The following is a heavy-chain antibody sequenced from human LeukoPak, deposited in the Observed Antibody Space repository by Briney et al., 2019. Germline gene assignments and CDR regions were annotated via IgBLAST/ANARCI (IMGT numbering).Heavy chain of an antibody. CDR1: GYTFTSYG. J-gene: IGHJ6*02. CDR2: ISAYNGNT. Sequence: ASVKVSCKASGYTFTSYGISWVRQAPGQGLEWMGWISAYNGNTNYAQKLQGRVTMTTDTSTSTAYMELRSLRSDDTAVYYCARDLGDYGDYAGMDVWGQGTTVTVSS. D-gene: IGHD4-17*01. V-gene: IGHV1-18*01. CDR3: ARDLGDYGDYAGMDV.